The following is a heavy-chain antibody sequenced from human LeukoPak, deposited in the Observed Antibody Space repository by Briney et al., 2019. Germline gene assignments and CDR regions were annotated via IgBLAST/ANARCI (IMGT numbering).Heavy chain of an antibody. J-gene: IGHJ4*02. D-gene: IGHD1-14*01. CDR3: TRYNNDHFDY. CDR1: GFTFGGYG. V-gene: IGHV3-33*01. Sequence: GRSLRLSCAGSGFTFGGYGMHWFRQTPGKGLEWVAVIAYDGSRAFYADSVKGRFTISRDNSKNTMSMQMDDLRAEDTAVYYCTRYNNDHFDYWGQGTLVTVSS. CDR2: IAYDGSRA.